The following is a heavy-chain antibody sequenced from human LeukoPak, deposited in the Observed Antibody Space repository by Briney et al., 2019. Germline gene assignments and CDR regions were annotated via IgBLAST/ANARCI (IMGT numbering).Heavy chain of an antibody. Sequence: PSETLSLTCTVSGGXISSYYWSWIRQPPGKGLEWIGYIYYSGSTNYNPSLKSRVTISVDTSKNQFSLKLSSVTAADTAVYYCASGTGYSSSWYSQNSYYYYYGMDVWGQGTTVTVSS. D-gene: IGHD6-13*01. V-gene: IGHV4-59*08. CDR1: GGXISSYY. CDR2: IYYSGST. CDR3: ASGTGYSSSWYSQNSYYYYYGMDV. J-gene: IGHJ6*02.